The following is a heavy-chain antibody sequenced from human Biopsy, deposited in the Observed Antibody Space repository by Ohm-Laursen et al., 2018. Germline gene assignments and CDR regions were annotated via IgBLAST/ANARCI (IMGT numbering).Heavy chain of an antibody. D-gene: IGHD6-19*01. J-gene: IGHJ2*01. CDR3: ARTPGKAVAGRFLDL. Sequence: TLSLTCSVSGGSTNDYFWSWIRQPAGVTLEWIGRIYSSGGSSYNPSLKSRISMSMDTSNDQFSLTLTSVTAADTAVYYCARTPGKAVAGRFLDLWGRGTLVTVSS. CDR2: IYSSGGS. CDR1: GGSTNDYF. V-gene: IGHV4-4*07.